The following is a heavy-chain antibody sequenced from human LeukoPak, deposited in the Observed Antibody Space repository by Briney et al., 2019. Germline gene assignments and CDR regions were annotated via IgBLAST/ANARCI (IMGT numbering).Heavy chain of an antibody. CDR3: ARDDSGTIDP. V-gene: IGHV4-59*01. CDR2: IYYSGST. D-gene: IGHD1-1*01. J-gene: IGHJ5*02. CDR1: GGSISSYY. Sequence: SETLSLTCTVSGGSISSYYWSWIRQPPGKGLEWIGYIYYSGSTNYNPSLKSRVTISVDTSKNQFSLKLSSETAADTAVYYCARDDSGTIDPWGQGTLVTVSS.